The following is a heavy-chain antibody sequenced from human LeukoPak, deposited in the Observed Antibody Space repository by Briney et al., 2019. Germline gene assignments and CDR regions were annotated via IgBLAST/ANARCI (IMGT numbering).Heavy chain of an antibody. CDR1: GFTFSSYS. Sequence: GVSLRLSCAASGFTFSSYSMNCVRHAPGKGLEGVSYISSSSSTIYYADSVKGRFTIYRDNAKNSLYLQMNSLRDEDTAVYYCARATLDDTRLLGYWGQGTLVTVSS. J-gene: IGHJ4*02. CDR3: ARATLDDTRLLGY. V-gene: IGHV3-48*02. CDR2: ISSSSSTI.